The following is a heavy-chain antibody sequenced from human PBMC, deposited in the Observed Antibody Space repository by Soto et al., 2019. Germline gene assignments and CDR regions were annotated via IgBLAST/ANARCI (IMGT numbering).Heavy chain of an antibody. Sequence: GESLKISCKGSGYSFTSYWIGCVRQMPGKGLEWMGIIYPGDSDTRCSPSFQGQVTISADKSISTAYLQWSSLKASDTAMYYCARRSRYYYDRSGYINFEYWGQGTLVTVSS. CDR3: ARRSRYYYDRSGYINFEY. V-gene: IGHV5-51*01. D-gene: IGHD3-22*01. J-gene: IGHJ4*02. CDR1: GYSFTSYW. CDR2: IYPGDSDT.